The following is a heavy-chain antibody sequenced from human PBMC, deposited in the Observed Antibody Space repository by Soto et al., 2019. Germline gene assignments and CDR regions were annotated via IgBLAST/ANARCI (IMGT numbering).Heavy chain of an antibody. D-gene: IGHD1-26*01. J-gene: IGHJ4*02. CDR2: IIPILGIA. V-gene: IGHV1-69*02. CDR1: GGTFSSYT. CDR3: ARARWSDRRSGFYY. Sequence: QVQLVQSGAEVKKPGSSVKVSCKASGGTFSSYTISWVRQAPGQGLEWMGRIIPILGIANYAQKFQGRVTITADKSPSTAYMDLSSLRSEDTSVYYCARARWSDRRSGFYYWGQGTLVTVSS.